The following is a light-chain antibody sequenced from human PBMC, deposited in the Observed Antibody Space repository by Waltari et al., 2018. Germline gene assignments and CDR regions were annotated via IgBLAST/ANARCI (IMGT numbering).Light chain of an antibody. CDR2: DAS. CDR3: QQYDNPPIT. J-gene: IGKJ5*01. V-gene: IGKV1-33*01. CDR1: QDISNY. Sequence: DIQMTQSPSSLCASVGDRVTITCQASQDISNYLNWYQQKPGKAPKLLIYDASNLETGVPSRVSGSGSGTEFTFTISSLQPEDIATYYCQQYDNPPITFGQGTRLEIK.